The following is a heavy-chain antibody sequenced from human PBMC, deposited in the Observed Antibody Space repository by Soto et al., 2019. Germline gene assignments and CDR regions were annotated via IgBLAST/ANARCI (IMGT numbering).Heavy chain of an antibody. D-gene: IGHD3-16*01. CDR2: IWYDGSDK. Sequence: PGGSLRLSCAASGFTFSGFGMHWVRQAPGKGLEWVAIIWYDGSDKYCADSVRGRFTISRDNSKNTLSLQMNSLRAEDTAVYHCAFGNLSYYFDYWGQGTPVTVSS. CDR1: GFTFSGFG. V-gene: IGHV3-33*01. CDR3: AFGNLSYYFDY. J-gene: IGHJ4*02.